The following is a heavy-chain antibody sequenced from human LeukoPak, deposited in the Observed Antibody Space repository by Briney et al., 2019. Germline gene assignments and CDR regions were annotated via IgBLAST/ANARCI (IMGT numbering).Heavy chain of an antibody. CDR2: INHSGST. D-gene: IGHD6-19*01. V-gene: IGHV4-34*01. CDR3: ARGRWKRWLVRRSSDY. CDR1: GGSFSGYY. J-gene: IGHJ4*02. Sequence: SETLSLTCAVYGGSFSGYYWSWIRQPPGKGLEWIGEINHSGSTNYNPSLKSRVTISVDTSKNQFSLKLSSVTAADTAVYYCARGRWKRWLVRRSSDYWGQGTLVTVSS.